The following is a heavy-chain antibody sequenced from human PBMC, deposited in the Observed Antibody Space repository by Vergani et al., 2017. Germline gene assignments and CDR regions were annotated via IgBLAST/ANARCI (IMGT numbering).Heavy chain of an antibody. D-gene: IGHD2-15*01. J-gene: IGHJ4*02. Sequence: QVQLQESGPGLVKPSQTLSLTCTVPGGSINSHNYYWSWIRQPAGKGLEWIGRIHTSGSTNYNPSLKSRVTTSEDTSKNQFSLNLTSVTAADTAVYFCARGSCLGGSCYKPLFDYWGQGILVTVSS. CDR2: IHTSGST. CDR1: GGSINSHNYY. V-gene: IGHV4-61*02. CDR3: ARGSCLGGSCYKPLFDY.